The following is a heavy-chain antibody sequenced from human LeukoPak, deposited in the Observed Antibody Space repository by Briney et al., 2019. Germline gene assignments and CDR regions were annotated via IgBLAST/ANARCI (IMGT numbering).Heavy chain of an antibody. J-gene: IGHJ4*02. CDR2: IVPIFGVA. CDR1: GGTFSTSA. D-gene: IGHD6-19*01. V-gene: IGHV1-69*04. CDR3: AIPGGHWLEAPYDY. Sequence: SVKVSCKASGGTFSTSAINWVRQAPGQGLEWMGRIVPIFGVAHYSQTFLGRITITADKSTNTAYMEMSSLRSEDSAVYYCAIPGGHWLEAPYDYWGQGTLVTVSS.